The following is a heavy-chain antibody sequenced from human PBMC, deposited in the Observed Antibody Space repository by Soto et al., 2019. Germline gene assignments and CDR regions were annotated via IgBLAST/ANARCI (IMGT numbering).Heavy chain of an antibody. Sequence: ASVKVSCKSSGYPFTHYGITWIRQAPGQGLEWMGWISPFNGNTNYGLTFQGRVTLTTDTSTSTVYMELRSLRSDDTAVYYCARDQSFDRSYYYGIDFWGQGNTVTVSS. CDR3: ARDQSFDRSYYYGIDF. D-gene: IGHD3-22*01. CDR2: ISPFNGNT. V-gene: IGHV1-18*01. CDR1: GYPFTHYG. J-gene: IGHJ6*02.